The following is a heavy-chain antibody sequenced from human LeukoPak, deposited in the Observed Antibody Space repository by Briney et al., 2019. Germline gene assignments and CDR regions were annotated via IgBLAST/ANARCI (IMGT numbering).Heavy chain of an antibody. J-gene: IGHJ4*02. D-gene: IGHD6-6*01. V-gene: IGHV4-39*01. CDR2: IYYSGSN. CDR3: ARRSSSGGDFDY. Sequence: NPSETLSLTCTVSGGSISSSSYYWGWIRQPPGKGLEWIGSIYYSGSNYYNPSLKSRVTISVDTSKNQFSLKLSSVTAADTAVYYCARRSSSGGDFDYWGQGTLVTVSS. CDR1: GGSISSSSYY.